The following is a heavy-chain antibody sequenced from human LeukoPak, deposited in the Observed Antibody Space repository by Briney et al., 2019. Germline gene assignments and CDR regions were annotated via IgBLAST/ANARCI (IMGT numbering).Heavy chain of an antibody. Sequence: PTGGSLRLSCVASGLTVSNHWMSWVRQAPGKGLEWVANIREERGQEYYVDSVKGRFTISKNSAKNSLYLQMNSLRAEDTAVYYCATSVIVVVKYYFDYWGQGTLVTVSS. J-gene: IGHJ4*02. CDR1: GLTVSNHW. CDR2: IREERGQE. V-gene: IGHV3-7*03. D-gene: IGHD3-22*01. CDR3: ATSVIVVVKYYFDY.